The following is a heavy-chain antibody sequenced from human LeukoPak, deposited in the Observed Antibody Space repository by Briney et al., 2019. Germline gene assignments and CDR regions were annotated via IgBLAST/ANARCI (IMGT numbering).Heavy chain of an antibody. Sequence: GGSLRLSCAASGFTFSSYSMSWVRQAPGKGLAWVSSISSSSYIYYADSVKGRFTISRDNAKNSLYLQMNSLRAEDTAVYYCARSWFGELLFDYWGQGTLVTVSS. CDR2: ISSSSYI. CDR3: ARSWFGELLFDY. D-gene: IGHD3-10*01. V-gene: IGHV3-21*01. CDR1: GFTFSSYS. J-gene: IGHJ4*02.